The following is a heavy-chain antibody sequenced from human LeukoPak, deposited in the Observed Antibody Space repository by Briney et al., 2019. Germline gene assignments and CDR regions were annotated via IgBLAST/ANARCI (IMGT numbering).Heavy chain of an antibody. V-gene: IGHV3-33*08. CDR2: IWYDGSNK. CDR3: AREGSGSYYDYYYYGMDV. CDR1: GFTFSSYG. J-gene: IGHJ6*02. Sequence: PGGSLRLSCAASGFTFSSYGMHWVRQAPGKGLEWVAVIWYDGSNKYYADSVKGRFTISRDNSKNTLYLQMNSLRAEDTAVYYCAREGSGSYYDYYYYGMDVWGQGTTVTVSS. D-gene: IGHD1-26*01.